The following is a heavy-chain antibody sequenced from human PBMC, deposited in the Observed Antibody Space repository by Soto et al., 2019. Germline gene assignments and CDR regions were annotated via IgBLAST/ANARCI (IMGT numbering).Heavy chain of an antibody. J-gene: IGHJ5*02. CDR3: ARPRRGAAAGTCRFDP. CDR2: IYYSGST. Sequence: PSETLSLTCTVSGGSISSSSYYWGWIRQPPGKGLEWIGSIYYSGSTYYNPSLKSRVTISVDTSKNQFSLKLSSVTAADTVVYYCARPRRGAAAGTCRFDPWGQGTLVTVS. D-gene: IGHD6-13*01. V-gene: IGHV4-39*01. CDR1: GGSISSSSYY.